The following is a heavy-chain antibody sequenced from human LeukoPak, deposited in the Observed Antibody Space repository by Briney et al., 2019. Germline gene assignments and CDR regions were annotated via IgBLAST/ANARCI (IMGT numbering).Heavy chain of an antibody. V-gene: IGHV3-72*01. D-gene: IGHD2-21*01. CDR1: GFTFSDYS. CDR2: TRNKADSYTT. J-gene: IGHJ4*02. Sequence: PGGSLRLSCAASGFTFSDYSMDWVRQAPGKGLEWVGRTRNKADSYTTEYAASVKGRFTISRDASKNSLNLQMNSLKTEDTAVYYCTRAYDVAIRGIGYWGQGTLVTVSS. CDR3: TRAYDVAIRGIGY.